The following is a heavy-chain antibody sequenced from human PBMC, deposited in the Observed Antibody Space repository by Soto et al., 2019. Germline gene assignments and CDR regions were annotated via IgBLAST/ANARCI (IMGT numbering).Heavy chain of an antibody. CDR3: ARGLTAHSY. D-gene: IGHD5-18*01. V-gene: IGHV3-7*01. CDR1: GFSFSSYW. Sequence: DVQLVESGGGLVQPGGSLRLSCVGSGFSFSSYWMTWVRQAPGKGLEWVANINQNGSNTFYVDSVEGRFTISRDNARKSLYLQMNSLRVEDSALYYCARGLTAHSYWGQGALVTVSS. J-gene: IGHJ4*02. CDR2: INQNGSNT.